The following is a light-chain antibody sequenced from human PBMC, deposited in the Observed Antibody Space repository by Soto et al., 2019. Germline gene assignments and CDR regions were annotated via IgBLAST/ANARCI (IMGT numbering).Light chain of an antibody. J-gene: IGKJ4*01. V-gene: IGKV1-12*01. CDR1: QGISGW. Sequence: MQMTQSPSSVSASVGDRVTITCRASQGISGWLSGYQQKPGKPPKLLIYATSTLPSGVPPRFSGSASGTDFTLTISSLQPEDFATYYCLQSNNFPPLTFGGGTKVEIK. CDR3: LQSNNFPPLT. CDR2: ATS.